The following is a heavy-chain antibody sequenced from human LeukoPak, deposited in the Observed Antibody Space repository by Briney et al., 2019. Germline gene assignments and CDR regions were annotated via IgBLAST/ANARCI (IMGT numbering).Heavy chain of an antibody. V-gene: IGHV1-2*02. Sequence: ASVRVSCKASGYRFTDYYLHWLRQAPGQGLEWMGWVNPKSGATNYAQRFQGRVTMTWQTSISTGNMELSSLRSDDTAVYYCARAYEYGWFDPWGQGTLVTVSS. D-gene: IGHD4/OR15-4a*01. CDR1: GYRFTDYY. CDR2: VNPKSGAT. J-gene: IGHJ5*02. CDR3: ARAYEYGWFDP.